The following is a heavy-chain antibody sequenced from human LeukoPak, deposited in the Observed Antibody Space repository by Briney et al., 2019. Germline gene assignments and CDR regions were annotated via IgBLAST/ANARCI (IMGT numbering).Heavy chain of an antibody. D-gene: IGHD4/OR15-4a*01. CDR2: ISAYNANT. Sequence: ASVKLSCKASGYTFTSYGISWVRQAPGQGLEWMGWISAYNANTNYAQKLQGRVTMTTDTSTNTAYMELRSLTSDDTAVYYCAVLRGFDYWGQGTLVTVSS. V-gene: IGHV1-18*01. J-gene: IGHJ4*02. CDR3: AVLRGFDY. CDR1: GYTFTSYG.